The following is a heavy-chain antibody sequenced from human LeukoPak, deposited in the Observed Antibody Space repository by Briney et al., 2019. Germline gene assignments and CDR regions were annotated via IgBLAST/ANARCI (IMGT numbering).Heavy chain of an antibody. CDR3: ARVTTWELDYWYFDL. D-gene: IGHD1-26*01. Sequence: PSETLSLTCTVSGGSISSGSYYCSWILQPAGKVLEWIGRIYTSGSTNYSPSLKSRVTMSVDTSKNQFALKLSSVTASDTAVYYCARVTTWELDYWYFDLWGRGTLVTVCS. J-gene: IGHJ2*01. V-gene: IGHV4-61*02. CDR2: IYTSGST. CDR1: GGSISSGSYY.